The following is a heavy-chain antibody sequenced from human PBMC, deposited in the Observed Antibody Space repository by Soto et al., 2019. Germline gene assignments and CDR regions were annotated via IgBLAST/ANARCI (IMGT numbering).Heavy chain of an antibody. D-gene: IGHD6-19*01. CDR2: INPNSGGT. V-gene: IGHV1-2*04. CDR1: GYTFTGYY. J-gene: IGHJ5*02. CDR3: AREAYSSGWSFGWFDP. Sequence: ASVKVSCKASGYTFTGYYMHWVRQAPGQGLEWMGWINPNSGGTNYAQKFQGWVTMTRDTSISTAYMELSRLRSDDTAVYYCAREAYSSGWSFGWFDPWGQGTLVTVSS.